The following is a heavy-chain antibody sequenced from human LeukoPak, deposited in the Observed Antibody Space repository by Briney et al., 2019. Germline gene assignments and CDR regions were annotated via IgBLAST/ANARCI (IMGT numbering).Heavy chain of an antibody. D-gene: IGHD3-22*01. CDR1: GGSISSYY. Sequence: SSETLSLTCTVSGGSISSYYWSWIRQPPGKGLEWIGYIYYSGSTNYNPSLKSRVTISVDTSKNQFSLKLSSVTAADTAVYYCASPLREDSSSDYWGQGTLVTVSS. J-gene: IGHJ4*02. V-gene: IGHV4-59*12. CDR2: IYYSGST. CDR3: ASPLREDSSSDY.